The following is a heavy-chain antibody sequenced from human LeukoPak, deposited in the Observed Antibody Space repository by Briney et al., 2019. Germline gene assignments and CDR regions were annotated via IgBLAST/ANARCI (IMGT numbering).Heavy chain of an antibody. Sequence: GGSLRLSCAASGFTFSEYAMHWVRQAPGKGLEWVAVISYDGRQKYYGDSVKGRFTISRDNPKNTLHLQMNSLRDDDTAVYYCARDIRLTTDRDAFDIWGQGTMVTVS. CDR1: GFTFSEYA. D-gene: IGHD1-14*01. J-gene: IGHJ3*02. CDR2: ISYDGRQK. V-gene: IGHV3-30-3*01. CDR3: ARDIRLTTDRDAFDI.